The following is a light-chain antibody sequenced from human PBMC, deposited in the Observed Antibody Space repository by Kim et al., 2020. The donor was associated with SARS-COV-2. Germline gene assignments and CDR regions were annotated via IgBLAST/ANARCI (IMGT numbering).Light chain of an antibody. Sequence: QSVTSSCTGTSSDVGGYDYVSWYQQHPGKAPKLIIFDVNKRPSGVPDRFSGSKSGNTASLTISGLQDEDEADYSCCSYAGSYTLAVFGGGTKLTVL. J-gene: IGLJ3*02. CDR1: SSDVGGYDY. CDR3: CSYAGSYTLAV. V-gene: IGLV2-11*03. CDR2: DVN.